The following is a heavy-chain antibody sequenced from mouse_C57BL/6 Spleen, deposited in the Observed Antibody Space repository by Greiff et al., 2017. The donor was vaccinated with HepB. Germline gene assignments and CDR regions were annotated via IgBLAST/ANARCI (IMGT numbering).Heavy chain of an antibody. Sequence: QVQLQQPGAELVKPGASVKLSCKASGYTFTSYWMHWVKQRPGQGLEWIGEIDPSDSYTNYNQKFKGKSTLTVDKSSSTAYMQLSSLTSEDSAVYYCARGEGAPWFAYWGQGTLVTVSA. CDR2: IDPSDSYT. CDR3: ARGEGAPWFAY. CDR1: GYTFTSYW. V-gene: IGHV1-69*01. J-gene: IGHJ3*01.